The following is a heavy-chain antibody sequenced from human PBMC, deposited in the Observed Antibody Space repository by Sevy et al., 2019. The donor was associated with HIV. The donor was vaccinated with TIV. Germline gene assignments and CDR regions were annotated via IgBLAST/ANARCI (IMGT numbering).Heavy chain of an antibody. CDR2: ISYDGSNK. D-gene: IGHD6-19*01. Sequence: GGSLRLSCAASGFTFSSYAMHWVRQAPGKGLEWVAVISYDGSNKYYADSVKGRFTISRDNSKNTLYLQMNSLRAEDTAVYYCARDGHHWLVESPFDIWGQRTMVTDSS. V-gene: IGHV3-30-3*01. CDR1: GFTFSSYA. CDR3: ARDGHHWLVESPFDI. J-gene: IGHJ3*02.